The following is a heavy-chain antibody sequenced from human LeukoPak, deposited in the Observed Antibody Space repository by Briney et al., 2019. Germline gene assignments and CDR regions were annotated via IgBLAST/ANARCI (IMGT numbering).Heavy chain of an antibody. CDR3: ATFAGEHQAPFDY. J-gene: IGHJ4*02. CDR2: INPNSGGT. CDR1: GYTFTGYY. V-gene: IGHV1-2*02. Sequence: ASVKVSCKASGYTFTGYYLHWVRQAPGQGLEWMGWINPNSGGTNYAQKFQGRVTMTRDTSISTAHMELNRLRSDDTAVYYCATFAGEHQAPFDYWGQGTLVTVSS. D-gene: IGHD1-26*01.